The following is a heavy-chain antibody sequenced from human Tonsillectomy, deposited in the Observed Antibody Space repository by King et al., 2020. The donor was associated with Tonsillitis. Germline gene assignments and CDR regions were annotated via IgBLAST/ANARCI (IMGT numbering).Heavy chain of an antibody. Sequence: QLVQSGGGVVQPGGSLRLSCATSGFTFNDYGMSWIRQAPGKGLEWVAYIRDDENNKYHADSVTGRFTISRDDSRNKLYLQMNSLRTEDTAVYYCAKRHHDSSGYYSGFDSWGQGTRVTVSS. V-gene: IGHV3-30*02. D-gene: IGHD3-22*01. J-gene: IGHJ4*02. CDR3: AKRHHDSSGYYSGFDS. CDR2: IRDDENNK. CDR1: GFTFNDYG.